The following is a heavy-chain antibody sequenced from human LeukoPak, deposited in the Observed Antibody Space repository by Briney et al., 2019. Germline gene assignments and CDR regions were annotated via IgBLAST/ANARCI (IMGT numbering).Heavy chain of an antibody. V-gene: IGHV1-2*02. CDR3: AREGDCSSTSCYFDY. Sequence: GASVKVSCKASGYTFTGYYMHWVRQAPGQGVEWMGWINPNSGGTNYAQKFQGRVTMTRDTSISTAYMELSRLRSDDTAVYYCAREGDCSSTSCYFDYWGQGTLVTVSS. CDR2: INPNSGGT. CDR1: GYTFTGYY. J-gene: IGHJ4*02. D-gene: IGHD2-2*01.